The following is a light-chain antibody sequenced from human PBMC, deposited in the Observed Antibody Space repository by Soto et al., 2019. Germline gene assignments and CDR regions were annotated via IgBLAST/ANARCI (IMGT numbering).Light chain of an antibody. CDR2: DAS. Sequence: EIVLTQSPDTLSLSPGDRATLSCRASHSIRSERLAWYQQKPGQAPRLVIFDASNRASGTPERFSGSGSGTDFTLTITRLEPEDFAVYYCQEYDGSPITFGLGTRLEIK. CDR3: QEYDGSPIT. V-gene: IGKV3-20*01. CDR1: HSIRSER. J-gene: IGKJ5*01.